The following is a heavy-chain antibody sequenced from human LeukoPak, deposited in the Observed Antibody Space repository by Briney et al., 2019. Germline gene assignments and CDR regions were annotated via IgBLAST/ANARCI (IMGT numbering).Heavy chain of an antibody. D-gene: IGHD4-23*01. Sequence: ASVKVSCKASGYTFTGYYMHWVRQAPGQGLEWMGWINPNSGGTNYAQKFQGRVTMTRDTSISTAYMELSRLRSDDTAVYYCAKGYVGVHWCFDLWGRGTLVTVSS. CDR1: GYTFTGYY. J-gene: IGHJ2*01. V-gene: IGHV1-2*02. CDR2: INPNSGGT. CDR3: AKGYVGVHWCFDL.